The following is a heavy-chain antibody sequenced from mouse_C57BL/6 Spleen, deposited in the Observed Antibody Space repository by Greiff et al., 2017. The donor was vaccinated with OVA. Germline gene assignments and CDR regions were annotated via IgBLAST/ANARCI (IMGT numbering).Heavy chain of an antibody. CDR2: IWIRGVT. D-gene: IGHD1-1*01. Sequence: QVQLQQSGPGLVAPSQSLSITCTVLRFSLTSYAISWVRHPPGKGLEWLGVIWIRGVTNLNSALKSRPSNSNDNSKSQVFLKMNRLQTDDTARYYCARFITAVVGAMDYWGQGTSVTVSS. CDR3: ARFITAVVGAMDY. J-gene: IGHJ4*01. V-gene: IGHV2-9-1*01. CDR1: RFSLTSYA.